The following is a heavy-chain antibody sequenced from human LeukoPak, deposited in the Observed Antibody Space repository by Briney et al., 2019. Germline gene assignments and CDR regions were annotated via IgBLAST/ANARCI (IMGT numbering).Heavy chain of an antibody. D-gene: IGHD3-3*01. CDR2: IYYSGST. CDR1: GGSISSYY. Sequence: SETLSLTCTVSGGSISSYYWSWIRQPPGKGLEWIGYIYYSGSTNYNPSLKSRVTISVDTSKNQFSLKLSSVTAADTAVYYCARAPYHDFWSGYYPYYFDYWGQGTLVTVSS. J-gene: IGHJ4*02. CDR3: ARAPYHDFWSGYYPYYFDY. V-gene: IGHV4-59*01.